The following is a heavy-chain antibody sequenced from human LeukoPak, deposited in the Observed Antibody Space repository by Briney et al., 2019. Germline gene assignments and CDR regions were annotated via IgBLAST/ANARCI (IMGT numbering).Heavy chain of an antibody. J-gene: IGHJ3*02. CDR2: INPNSGGT. Sequence: ASVKVSCKASGYTFTGYYMHWVRQAPGQGLEWMGWINPNSGGTNYPQKFQGRVTMTRDTSISTAYMELSRLRSDDTAVYYCARMEYSSRFAFDIWGQGTMVTVSS. CDR3: ARMEYSSRFAFDI. V-gene: IGHV1-2*02. D-gene: IGHD6-13*01. CDR1: GYTFTGYY.